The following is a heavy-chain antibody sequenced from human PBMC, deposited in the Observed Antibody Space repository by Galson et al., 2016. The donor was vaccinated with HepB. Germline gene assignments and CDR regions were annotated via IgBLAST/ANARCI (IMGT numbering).Heavy chain of an antibody. CDR1: GGSISSYY. V-gene: IGHV4-59*01. D-gene: IGHD2-2*01. J-gene: IGHJ6*03. CDR3: ATRSRAAMPAFGIQRPNYYMDV. CDR2: IYYSGST. Sequence: ETLSLTCTVSGGSISSYYWSWIRQPPGKGLEWIGYIYYSGSTNYNPSLKSRVTISVDTSKNQFSLKLSSVTAADTAVYCCATRSRAAMPAFGIQRPNYYMDVWGKGTTVTVSS.